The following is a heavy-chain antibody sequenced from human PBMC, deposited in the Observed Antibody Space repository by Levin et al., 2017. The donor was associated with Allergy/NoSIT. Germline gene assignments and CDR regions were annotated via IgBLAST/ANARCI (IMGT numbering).Heavy chain of an antibody. CDR1: GFQFRTYS. V-gene: IGHV3-21*01. CDR3: ARGSLIVQREDQFDY. J-gene: IGHJ4*02. Sequence: GGSLRLSCAASGFQFRTYSMNWVRQAPGKGLEWVASISTTSSHIYYTDSVKGRFTISRDNAKNSLFLQMNSLRAEDTAVYYCARGSLIVQREDQFDYWGQGTLVTVSS. CDR2: ISTTSSHI. D-gene: IGHD2/OR15-2a*01.